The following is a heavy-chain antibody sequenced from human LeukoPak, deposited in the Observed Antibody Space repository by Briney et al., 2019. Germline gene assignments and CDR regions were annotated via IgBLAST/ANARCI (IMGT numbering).Heavy chain of an antibody. Sequence: GVSLRLSCAASGFTFSSYSMNWVRQAPGKGLEWVSSISSSSSYIYYADSVKGRFTISRDNAKNSLYLQMNSLRAEDTAVYYCARDHSGYYTPVDYWGQGTLVTVSS. CDR2: ISSSSSYI. CDR3: ARDHSGYYTPVDY. CDR1: GFTFSSYS. J-gene: IGHJ4*02. V-gene: IGHV3-21*01. D-gene: IGHD3-22*01.